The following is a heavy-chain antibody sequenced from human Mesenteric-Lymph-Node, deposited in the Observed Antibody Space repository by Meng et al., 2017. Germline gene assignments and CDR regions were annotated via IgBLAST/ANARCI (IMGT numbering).Heavy chain of an antibody. CDR1: GFAFSRYW. D-gene: IGHD2-15*01. Sequence: GGSLRLSCAGSGFAFSRYWMSWVRQAPGKGLDWVASIKQDGSETYYVDSVKGRFTISRDNGKDSLYLQMNSLGAEDTALYYCARIAVRSSYGGFDYWGQGTQVTVSS. V-gene: IGHV3-7*03. CDR2: IKQDGSET. CDR3: ARIAVRSSYGGFDY. J-gene: IGHJ4*02.